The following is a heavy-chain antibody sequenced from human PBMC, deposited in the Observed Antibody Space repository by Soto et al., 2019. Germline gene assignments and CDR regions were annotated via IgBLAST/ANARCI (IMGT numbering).Heavy chain of an antibody. CDR3: ARDSGSPYSAFDI. V-gene: IGHV3-72*01. D-gene: IGHD1-26*01. Sequence: QLVESGGGLVQPGGSLRLSCAASGLTVSDHYMDWVRQAPGKGLEWVGRTRNKANSYTTEYAASVEGRFTISRDDSKNSLYLQMNSLKTEDTAVYFCARDSGSPYSAFDIGGQGTMVTVSS. CDR1: GLTVSDHY. J-gene: IGHJ3*02. CDR2: TRNKANSYTT.